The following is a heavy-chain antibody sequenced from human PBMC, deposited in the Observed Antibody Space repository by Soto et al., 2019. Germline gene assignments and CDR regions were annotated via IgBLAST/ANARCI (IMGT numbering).Heavy chain of an antibody. D-gene: IGHD1-20*01. CDR3: ARDAPQTITGQDYYYYYGMDV. Sequence: GGSLRLSCAASGFTFSSYGMHWVRQAPGKGLEWVAVIWYDGSNKYYADSVKGRFTISRDNSRNTLYLQMNSLRAEDTAVYYYARDAPQTITGQDYYYYYGMDVWGQGTTVTVSS. CDR1: GFTFSSYG. J-gene: IGHJ6*02. CDR2: IWYDGSNK. V-gene: IGHV3-33*01.